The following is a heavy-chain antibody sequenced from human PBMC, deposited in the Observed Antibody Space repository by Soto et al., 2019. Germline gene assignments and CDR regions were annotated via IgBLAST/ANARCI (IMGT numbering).Heavy chain of an antibody. CDR3: ARGSDFLYYYGMDV. J-gene: IGHJ6*02. CDR1: GGSISSGGYY. CDR2: IYYTGTT. D-gene: IGHD5-12*01. V-gene: IGHV4-61*08. Sequence: SETLSLTCAVSGGSISSGGYYWTWIRQHPQKGLEWIGHIYYTGTTKYNPSLKSRVTISVDTSKNQFSLNLSSVSAADTAVYYCARGSDFLYYYGMDVWGQGTTVTVSS.